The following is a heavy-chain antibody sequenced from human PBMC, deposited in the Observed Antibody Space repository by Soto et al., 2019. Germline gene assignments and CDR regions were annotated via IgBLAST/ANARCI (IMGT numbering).Heavy chain of an antibody. CDR3: ARESPYCSGGSCYPTIDY. D-gene: IGHD2-15*01. V-gene: IGHV4-59*01. CDR2: IYYSGST. CDR1: GGSISSYY. Sequence: PSETLSLTCTVSGGSISSYYWSWIRQPPGKGLEWIGYIYYSGSTNYNPSLKSRVTISVDTSKNQFSLKLSSVTAADTAVYYCARESPYCSGGSCYPTIDYWGQGTLVTVSS. J-gene: IGHJ4*02.